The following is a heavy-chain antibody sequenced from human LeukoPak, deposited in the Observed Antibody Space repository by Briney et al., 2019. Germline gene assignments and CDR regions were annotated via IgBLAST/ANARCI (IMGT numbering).Heavy chain of an antibody. Sequence: GGSLRLSCAASGFTFSSYSMNWVRQAPGKGLEWVSYISSSSSTIFYADSVEGRFTISRDNAKNSLYLQMNSLRVDESAVYYCARTTGTISDDFDYWGQGTLVTVSS. J-gene: IGHJ4*02. CDR3: ARTTGTISDDFDY. CDR1: GFTFSSYS. D-gene: IGHD3-10*01. V-gene: IGHV3-48*04. CDR2: ISSSSSTI.